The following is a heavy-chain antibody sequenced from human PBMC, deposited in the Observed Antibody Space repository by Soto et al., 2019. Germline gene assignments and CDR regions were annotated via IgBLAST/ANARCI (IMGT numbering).Heavy chain of an antibody. CDR1: GFTFSSYW. CDR3: ARIASSGRGWDV. CDR2: IKQDGSEE. Sequence: EVQLVESGGGLVQPGGSLRLSCVDSGFTFSSYWMSWVRQAPVKGLEWVGNIKQDGSEENYVDSVKGRFTTSRDNAKNPMYLPMNSLRAEDTAVYYCARIASSGRGWDVWGQGTTVVVSS. J-gene: IGHJ6*02. V-gene: IGHV3-7*01. D-gene: IGHD3-10*01.